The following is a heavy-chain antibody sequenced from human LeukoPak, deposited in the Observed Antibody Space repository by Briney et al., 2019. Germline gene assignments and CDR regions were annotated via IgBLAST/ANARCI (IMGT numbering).Heavy chain of an antibody. CDR1: GFTLSNSW. D-gene: IGHD6-13*01. V-gene: IGHV3-7*01. Sequence: GGSLRLSCAGSGFTLSNSWMGWVRQAPGKGLEWVANINPSGSDKYYVDSAEGRFTISRDNAKNSLYLQMNSLRAEDTAVYHCARDAAAVRYYYGMDVWGQGTTVTVSS. CDR2: INPSGSDK. J-gene: IGHJ6*02. CDR3: ARDAAAVRYYYGMDV.